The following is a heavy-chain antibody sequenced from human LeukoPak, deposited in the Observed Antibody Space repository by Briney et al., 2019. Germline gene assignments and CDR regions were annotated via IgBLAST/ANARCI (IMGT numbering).Heavy chain of an antibody. CDR1: GGSISSYY. J-gene: IGHJ4*02. D-gene: IGHD3-10*01. Sequence: SETLSLTCTVSGGSISSYYWSWIRQPPGKGVEWIGYIYYSGSTNYNPSPKSRVTISVDTSKNQFSLKLSSVTAADTAVYYCAAGFGFPVDYGGQGTLVTVS. V-gene: IGHV4-59*08. CDR3: AAGFGFPVDY. CDR2: IYYSGST.